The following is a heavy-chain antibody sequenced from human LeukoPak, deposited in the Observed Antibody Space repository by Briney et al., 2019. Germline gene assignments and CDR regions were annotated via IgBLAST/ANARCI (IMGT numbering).Heavy chain of an antibody. CDR3: THISSIPDRFAC. Sequence: PGGCLRLSCGVSGLIFIDAWVSWVRQAPGKGLEWVGRIKSKGSGGTTDHAAPVKGRFTISRDDSKNTVYLQMSSLRTEDTATYYCTHISSIPDRFACWGQGTLVTVSS. CDR1: GLIFIDAW. J-gene: IGHJ4*02. CDR2: IKSKGSGGTT. D-gene: IGHD2-21*01. V-gene: IGHV3-15*01.